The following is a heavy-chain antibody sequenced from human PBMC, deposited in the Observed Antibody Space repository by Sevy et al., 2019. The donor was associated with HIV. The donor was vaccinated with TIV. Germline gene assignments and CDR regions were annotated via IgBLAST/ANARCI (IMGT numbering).Heavy chain of an antibody. CDR2: MFYTGST. J-gene: IGHJ6*02. CDR1: GGSVTSDSYY. Sequence: SETLSLTCTVSGGSVTSDSYYWTWIRQPPGNGLECLGYMFYTGSTNYNPSLISRVTISVDTSKNQFSLKLSSVTAADTAVYYCARMGGLTDYGMDVWGQGTTVTVSS. V-gene: IGHV4-61*01. CDR3: ARMGGLTDYGMDV. D-gene: IGHD1-26*01.